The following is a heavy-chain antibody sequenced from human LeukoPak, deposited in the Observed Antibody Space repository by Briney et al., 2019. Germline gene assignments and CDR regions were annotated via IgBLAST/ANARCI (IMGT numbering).Heavy chain of an antibody. J-gene: IGHJ4*02. V-gene: IGHV3-30*02. CDR2: IRYDGSNK. D-gene: IGHD3-22*01. CDR3: ARETESVFYYDSSGLIDY. CDR1: GFDFSHYA. Sequence: GGSLRLSCSASGFDFSHYAIHWVRQAPGKGLEGVAFIRYDGSNKYYADSVKGRFTISRDNSKNTLYLQMNSLRAEDTAVYYCARETESVFYYDSSGLIDYWGQGTLVTVSS.